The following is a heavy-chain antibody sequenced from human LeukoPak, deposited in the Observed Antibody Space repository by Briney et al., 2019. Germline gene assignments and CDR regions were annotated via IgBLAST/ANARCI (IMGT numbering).Heavy chain of an antibody. Sequence: ASVKVSCKASGYTFTGYYMHWVRQAPGQGLEWMGWINPNSGGTNYAQKFQGRVTMTRDTSISTAYMELSRLRSDDTAVYYCARGGAKGSSWYQDAEKVGFDPWGQGTLVTVSS. CDR2: INPNSGGT. CDR1: GYTFTGYY. V-gene: IGHV1-2*02. J-gene: IGHJ5*02. D-gene: IGHD6-13*01. CDR3: ARGGAKGSSWYQDAEKVGFDP.